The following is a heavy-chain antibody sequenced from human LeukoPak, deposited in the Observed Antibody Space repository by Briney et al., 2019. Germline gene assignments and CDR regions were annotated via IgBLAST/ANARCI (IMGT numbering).Heavy chain of an antibody. CDR1: GFTFDDYA. V-gene: IGHV3-9*01. D-gene: IGHD1-26*01. CDR3: ANSLHNKWELPLQYYYYYYMDV. Sequence: PGRSLRLSCAASGFTFDDYAMHWVRQAPGKGLEWVSGISWNSGSIGYADSVKGRFTISRDNAKNSLYLQMNSLRAEDTAVYYCANSLHNKWELPLQYYYYYYMDVWGKGTTVTVSS. J-gene: IGHJ6*03. CDR2: ISWNSGSI.